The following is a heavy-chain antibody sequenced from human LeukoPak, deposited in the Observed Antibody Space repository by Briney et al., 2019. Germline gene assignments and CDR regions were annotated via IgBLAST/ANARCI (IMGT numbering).Heavy chain of an antibody. J-gene: IGHJ4*02. CDR1: GFSFDGYS. V-gene: IGHV3-43*01. Sequence: PGGSLRLSCAASGFSFDGYSMHWVRQAPGKGLEWVSLINRDSSSTFYADSVKGRFTISRDNSRNTLYLQMNRLRTEDTAFYYCAKEVLYSSWVSFDSWGQRTLVTVSS. D-gene: IGHD5-12*01. CDR3: AKEVLYSSWVSFDS. CDR2: INRDSSST.